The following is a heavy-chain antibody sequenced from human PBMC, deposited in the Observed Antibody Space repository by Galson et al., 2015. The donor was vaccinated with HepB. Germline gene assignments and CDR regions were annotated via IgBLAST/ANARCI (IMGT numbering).Heavy chain of an antibody. CDR3: AREGRVAITYFDY. V-gene: IGHV3-30*04. CDR2: ISYDGSNK. CDR1: RFSFSDYA. J-gene: IGHJ4*02. Sequence: SLRLSCAASRFSFSDYAMYWVRQAPGKGLEWVAVISYDGSNKYYGDLVKGRFTISRDNSKNTLYLQMNSLRAEDTAVYYCAREGRVAITYFDYWGQGTLVTVSS. D-gene: IGHD2-15*01.